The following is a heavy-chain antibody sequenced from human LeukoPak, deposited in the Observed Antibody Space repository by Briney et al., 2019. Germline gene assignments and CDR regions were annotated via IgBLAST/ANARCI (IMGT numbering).Heavy chain of an antibody. CDR2: FYKRGKGYAT. CDR1: GFTFSGFV. CDR3: TRDSGTYNWFDH. D-gene: IGHD1-26*01. V-gene: IGHV3-73*01. J-gene: IGHJ5*02. Sequence: PGGALRLSCAASGFTFSGFVIPWVPHTSGEGLGGGGQFYKRGKGYATATACAGSVKSRFTISSEDSINTAYLQMKSLKTEDTALYYCTRDSGTYNWFDHWGQGTLVTVSS.